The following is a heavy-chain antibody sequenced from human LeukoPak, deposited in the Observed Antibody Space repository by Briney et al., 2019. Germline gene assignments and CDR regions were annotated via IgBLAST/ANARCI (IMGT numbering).Heavy chain of an antibody. D-gene: IGHD3-22*01. Sequence: SETLSLTCTVSGGSISSSSYYWGWIRQPPGKGLEWIGSIYYSGSTYYNPSLKSRVTMSVDTSKNQFSLKLSSVTAADTAVYYCARRTYYYDSSGYSYAFDIWGQGTMVTVSS. CDR3: ARRTYYYDSSGYSYAFDI. J-gene: IGHJ3*02. CDR1: GGSISSSSYY. CDR2: IYYSGST. V-gene: IGHV4-39*07.